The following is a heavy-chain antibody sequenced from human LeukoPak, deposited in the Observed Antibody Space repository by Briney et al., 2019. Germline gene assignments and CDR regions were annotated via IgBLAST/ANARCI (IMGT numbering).Heavy chain of an antibody. CDR3: ARLTGTTLIDY. CDR1: GGSFSGYY. D-gene: IGHD1-20*01. V-gene: IGHV4-34*01. J-gene: IGHJ4*02. Sequence: PSETLSLTCAVYGGSFSGYYWSWIRQPPGKGLEWIGEINHSGSTNYNPSLKSRVTISVDTSKNQFSLKLSSVTAADTAVYYCARLTGTTLIDYWGQGTLVTVSS. CDR2: INHSGST.